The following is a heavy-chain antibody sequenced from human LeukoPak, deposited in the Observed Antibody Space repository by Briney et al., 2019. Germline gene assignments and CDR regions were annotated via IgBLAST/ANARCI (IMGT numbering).Heavy chain of an antibody. Sequence: TETLSLTCTVSSGSISSTSYYWGWIRQPPGMGLEWIGSMYYSGSTYYNPSLKSRVAISVDTSKSQFSLKLSSVTAADTAVYYCAREMRSPRGGFDYWDQGTLVTVSS. CDR2: MYYSGST. V-gene: IGHV4-39*07. CDR1: SGSISSTSYY. D-gene: IGHD3-10*01. CDR3: AREMRSPRGGFDY. J-gene: IGHJ4*02.